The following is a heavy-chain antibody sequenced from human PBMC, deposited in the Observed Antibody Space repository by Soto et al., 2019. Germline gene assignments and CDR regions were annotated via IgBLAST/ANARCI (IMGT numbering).Heavy chain of an antibody. V-gene: IGHV4-34*01. D-gene: IGHD3-22*01. CDR3: ARRGDSSGYYRRSRAFDI. CDR2: INHSGST. CDR1: GGSFSGYY. J-gene: IGHJ3*02. Sequence: QVQLQQWGAGLLKPSETLSLTCAVYGGSFSGYYWSWIRQPPGKGLEWIGEINHSGSTNYNPSLKSRVTISVDTSKNQFSLKLSSVTAADTAVYYCARRGDSSGYYRRSRAFDIWGQGTMVTVSS.